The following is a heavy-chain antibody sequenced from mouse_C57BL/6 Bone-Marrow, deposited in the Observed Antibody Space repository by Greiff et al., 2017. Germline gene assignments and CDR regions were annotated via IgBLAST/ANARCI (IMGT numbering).Heavy chain of an antibody. CDR2: ISDGGSYT. CDR1: GFTFSSYA. Sequence: DVKLVESGGGLVKPGGSLKLSCAASGFTFSSYAMSWVRQTPEKRLEWVATISDGGSYTYYPDNVKGRFTISRDNAKNNLYLQMSHLKSEDTAMYYCARDPASVYAMDYWGQGTSVTVSS. D-gene: IGHD3-2*02. J-gene: IGHJ4*01. CDR3: ARDPASVYAMDY. V-gene: IGHV5-4*01.